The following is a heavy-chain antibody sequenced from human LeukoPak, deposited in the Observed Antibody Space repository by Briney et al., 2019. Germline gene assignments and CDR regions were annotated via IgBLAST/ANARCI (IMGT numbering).Heavy chain of an antibody. D-gene: IGHD5/OR15-5a*01. CDR1: GDSITSFD. CDR2: IYSNEHT. Sequence: SETLSHTCSVSGDSITSFDWSWVRQPARKGLQWIGRIYSNEHTYSNPSLRGRFTISVDKSRNLVSLRLSSVAAADTGVYYCARDRGIGILESRVAFDRWGQATMVTVCS. V-gene: IGHV4-4*07. CDR3: ARDRGIGILESRVAFDR. J-gene: IGHJ3*01.